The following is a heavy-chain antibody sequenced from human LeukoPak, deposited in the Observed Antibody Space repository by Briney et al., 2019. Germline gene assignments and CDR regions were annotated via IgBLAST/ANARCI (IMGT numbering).Heavy chain of an antibody. J-gene: IGHJ4*02. CDR1: GFTFSSYW. D-gene: IGHD5-12*01. V-gene: IGHV3-74*01. CDR3: ARGDFSPLGYSGYGHDY. CDR2: INSDGSST. Sequence: GSLRLSCAASGFTFSSYWMHWVRQAPGKGLVWVSRINSDGSSTSYADSVKGRFTISRDNAKNTLYLQMNSLRAEDTAVYYCARGDFSPLGYSGYGHDYWGQGILVTVSS.